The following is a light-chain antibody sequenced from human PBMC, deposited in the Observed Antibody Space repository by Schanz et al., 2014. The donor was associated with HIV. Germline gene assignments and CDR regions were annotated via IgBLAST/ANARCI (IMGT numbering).Light chain of an antibody. J-gene: IGKJ3*01. CDR2: ATS. Sequence: EIVLTQSPGSLSLSPGGRATLSCGASQRLSSSYLAWYQQKRDQPPRLVIYATSTRAAGIPDRFSGTGSGTDFTLTISSLEPEDFAGEDCQQYGSSFGPGTKVEIK. CDR1: QRLSSSY. V-gene: IGKV3-20*01. CDR3: QQYGSS.